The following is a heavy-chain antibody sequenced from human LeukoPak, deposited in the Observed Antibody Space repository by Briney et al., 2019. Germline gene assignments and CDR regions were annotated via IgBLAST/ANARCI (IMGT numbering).Heavy chain of an antibody. CDR1: GFTFSSYA. CDR3: AKNSFYYDSGSYFFDY. CDR2: ISGSDAGT. D-gene: IGHD3-10*01. V-gene: IGHV3-23*01. Sequence: GGSLRLSCAASGFTFSSYAMSWVRQAPGKGLEWVSAISGSDAGTYSADSVKGRFTISRDISKNTLYLQMNSLRAEDTAVYYCAKNSFYYDSGSYFFDYWGQGTLVTVSS. J-gene: IGHJ4*02.